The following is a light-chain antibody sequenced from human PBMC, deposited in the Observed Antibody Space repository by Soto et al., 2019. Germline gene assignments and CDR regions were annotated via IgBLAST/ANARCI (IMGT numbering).Light chain of an antibody. CDR3: QHCDTSWP. CDR1: RNIERW. CDR2: NAS. Sequence: DIQMTQSASTLSASVGDRFTSTCLASRNIERWLAWYQQKPGKPPKLLILNASTLGSGVPSRFSGSGSGTEITITISGLQPDDFATYCCQHCDTSWPFGQGTKVDIK. V-gene: IGKV1-5*01. J-gene: IGKJ1*01.